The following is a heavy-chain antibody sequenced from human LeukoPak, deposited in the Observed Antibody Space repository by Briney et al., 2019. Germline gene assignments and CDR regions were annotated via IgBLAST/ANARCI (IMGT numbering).Heavy chain of an antibody. CDR1: GFTFSSYA. J-gene: IGHJ4*02. CDR2: ISYDGSNK. CDR3: ARDKARTVTTYYFDY. Sequence: GRSLRLSCAASGFTFSSYAMHWVRQAPGKGLEWVAVISYDGSNKYYADSVKGRFTISRDNSKNTLYLQTNSLRAEDTAVYYCARDKARTVTTYYFDYWGQGTLVTVSS. V-gene: IGHV3-30*04. D-gene: IGHD4-11*01.